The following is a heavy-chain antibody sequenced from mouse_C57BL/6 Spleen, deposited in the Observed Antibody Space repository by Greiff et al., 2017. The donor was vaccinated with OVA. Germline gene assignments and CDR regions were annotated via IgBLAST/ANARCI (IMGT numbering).Heavy chain of an antibody. D-gene: IGHD1-1*01. Sequence: QVHVKQSGAELVRPGASVKLSCKASGYTFTDYYINWVKQRPGQGLEWIARIYPGSGNTYYNEKFKGKATLTAEKSSSTAYMQLSSLTSEDSAVYFCARYPYYYGSSYCAMDYWGQGTSVTVSS. CDR3: ARYPYYYGSSYCAMDY. V-gene: IGHV1-76*01. J-gene: IGHJ4*01. CDR1: GYTFTDYY. CDR2: IYPGSGNT.